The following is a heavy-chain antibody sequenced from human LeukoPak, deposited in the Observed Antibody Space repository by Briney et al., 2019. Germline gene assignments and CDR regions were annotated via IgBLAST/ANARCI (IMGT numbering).Heavy chain of an antibody. V-gene: IGHV4-59*12. CDR3: ARGGDFWSDYRFDP. Sequence: SETLSLTCTVSGGSISSYYWSWIRQPPGKGLEWIGSMYFSGSTYYNAALKIRLTISVDTSKNQFSLKLSSVTAADTAVYYCARGGDFWSDYRFDPWGQGTLVTVSS. D-gene: IGHD3-3*01. J-gene: IGHJ5*02. CDR2: MYFSGST. CDR1: GGSISSYY.